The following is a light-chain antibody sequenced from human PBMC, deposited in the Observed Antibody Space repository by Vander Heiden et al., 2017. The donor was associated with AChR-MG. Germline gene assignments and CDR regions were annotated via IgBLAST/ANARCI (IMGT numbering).Light chain of an antibody. CDR2: EGS. CDR1: SSDVGGYKL. Sequence: QSALTQPASVSGSPGQSIPIPCTGISSDVGGYKLVCWYQQRPGKAPKLMIYEGSRRPSGVADRFSGSKSGNTASLTITGLQAEDEADYYCCSYAGDSTGGVFGGGTKLTVL. V-gene: IGLV2-23*01. J-gene: IGLJ3*02. CDR3: CSYAGDSTGGV.